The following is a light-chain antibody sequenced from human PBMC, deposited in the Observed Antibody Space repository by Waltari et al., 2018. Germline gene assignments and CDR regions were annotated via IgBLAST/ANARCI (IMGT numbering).Light chain of an antibody. J-gene: IGKJ2*03. Sequence: DVVMTQSPLSLPITPGQPASISCRSSQSLVHSNGNTYLIWYQQKPGQPPRLLIYQVSNRYSGVPDRFSGSGAGTDFTLKISRVEAEDVGVYYCGQGAHLYSFGQGTKVEIK. V-gene: IGKV2-30*02. CDR1: QSLVHSNGNTY. CDR3: GQGAHLYS. CDR2: QVS.